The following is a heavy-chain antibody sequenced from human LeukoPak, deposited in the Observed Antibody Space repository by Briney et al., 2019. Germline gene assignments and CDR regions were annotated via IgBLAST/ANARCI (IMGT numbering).Heavy chain of an antibody. J-gene: IGHJ4*02. D-gene: IGHD3-10*01. V-gene: IGHV1-46*03. Sequence: ASVKVSCKASGYTFTSYGISWVRQAPGQGLEWMGILNPSSGGTTYAQKFLGRVSMTRDTSTNTVYMELSGLRSEDTAVYYCAKGAASGSYFSPFDYWGQGTLVTVSS. CDR3: AKGAASGSYFSPFDY. CDR2: LNPSSGGT. CDR1: GYTFTSYG.